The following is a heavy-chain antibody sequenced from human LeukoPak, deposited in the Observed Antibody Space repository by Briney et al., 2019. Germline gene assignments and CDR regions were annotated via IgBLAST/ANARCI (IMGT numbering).Heavy chain of an antibody. J-gene: IGHJ4*02. V-gene: IGHV1-46*01. D-gene: IGHD5-18*01. CDR1: GYTFTSYY. Sequence: ASVKVSCKASGYTFTSYYMHWVRRAPGQGLEWMGIINPSGGGTSYAQNFQGRVTMTRDTSTSTVYMELSSLKSEDTAVYYCARFHSSLHTAGDYWGQGTQVTVSS. CDR3: ARFHSSLHTAGDY. CDR2: INPSGGGT.